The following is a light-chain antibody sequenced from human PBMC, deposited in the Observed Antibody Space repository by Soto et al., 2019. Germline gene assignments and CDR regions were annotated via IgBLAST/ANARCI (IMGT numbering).Light chain of an antibody. V-gene: IGLV2-8*01. CDR2: EVS. J-gene: IGLJ1*01. Sequence: VLTQPPSASWSPGQSVTISCTGTSSDVGGYNYVSWYQQHPGKAPKLMIYEVSKRPSGVPDRFSGSKSGNTASLTVTGLQAEDEADYYCCSYAGSNNFVFGTGTKVTVL. CDR3: CSYAGSNNFV. CDR1: SSDVGGYNY.